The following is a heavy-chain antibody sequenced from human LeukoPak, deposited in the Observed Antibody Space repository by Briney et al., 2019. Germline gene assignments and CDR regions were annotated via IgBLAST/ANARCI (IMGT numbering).Heavy chain of an antibody. CDR1: GGSMSSYY. D-gene: IGHD1-26*01. CDR3: ARRSGNFDY. Sequence: PSETLSLTCTVSGGSMSSYYWSWIRQPPGTGLEWIGYIYYSGSTNYNPSLKSRVTISVDTSKNQFSLNLSSVTAADTAVYYCARRSGNFDYWGQGTLVTVSS. J-gene: IGHJ4*02. V-gene: IGHV4-59*01. CDR2: IYYSGST.